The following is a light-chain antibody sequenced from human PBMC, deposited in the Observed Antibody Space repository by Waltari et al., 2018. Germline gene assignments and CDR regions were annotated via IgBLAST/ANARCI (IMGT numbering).Light chain of an antibody. J-gene: IGLJ2*01. V-gene: IGLV2-14*03. Sequence: QSALTQPASVSGSPGQSITISCTGTSSDIGDYNYVPWFQQHPVKAPKLKIFGFSERHSGVSNRSSGSKSGNTASLTISGLQAEDEADYYCSSYIRGSALVIFGGGSKLTVL. CDR2: GFS. CDR1: SSDIGDYNY. CDR3: SSYIRGSALVI.